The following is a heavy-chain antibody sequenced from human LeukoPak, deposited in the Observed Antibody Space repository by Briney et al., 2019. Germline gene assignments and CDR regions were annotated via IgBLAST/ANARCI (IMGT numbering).Heavy chain of an antibody. D-gene: IGHD3-10*01. CDR3: ARFSRASALDAFDI. CDR1: GFTFSSYA. Sequence: GGSLRLSCAASGFTFSSYAMHWVRQAPGKGLEWVAVISYDGSNKYYADSVKGRFTISRDNAKNSLYLQMNSLRAEDTAVYYCARFSRASALDAFDIWGQGTMVTVSS. CDR2: ISYDGSNK. J-gene: IGHJ3*02. V-gene: IGHV3-30*04.